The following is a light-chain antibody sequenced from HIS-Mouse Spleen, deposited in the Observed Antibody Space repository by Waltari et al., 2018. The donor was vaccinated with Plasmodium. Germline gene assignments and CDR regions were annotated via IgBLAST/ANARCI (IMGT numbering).Light chain of an antibody. Sequence: QSALTQPPSASGSPGQSVTISCTGTSSDVGGYNYVSWYQQHTGKAPKLMSYEVSKRPAGVPDRFSGSKSGNTASLTVAGLQAEDEADYYCSSYAGSNNVVFGGGTKLTVL. CDR2: EVS. CDR3: SSYAGSNNVV. J-gene: IGLJ2*01. CDR1: SSDVGGYNY. V-gene: IGLV2-8*01.